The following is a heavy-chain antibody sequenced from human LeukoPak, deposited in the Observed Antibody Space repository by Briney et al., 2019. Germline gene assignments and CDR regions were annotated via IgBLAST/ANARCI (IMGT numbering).Heavy chain of an antibody. CDR3: VKEMATITSPFDY. D-gene: IGHD5-24*01. J-gene: IGHJ4*02. Sequence: GGSLRLSCSASAFTFSAFAMHWVRQAPGKGLEYVSAINSNGRSTYYADSMKGRVTIPRDNSKNTVYLQMTSLRPEDTAVYYCVKEMATITSPFDYWGQGTLVTVSS. CDR1: AFTFSAFA. V-gene: IGHV3-64D*09. CDR2: INSNGRST.